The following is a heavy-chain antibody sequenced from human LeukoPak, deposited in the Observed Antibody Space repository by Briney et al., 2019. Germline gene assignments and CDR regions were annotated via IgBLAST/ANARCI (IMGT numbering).Heavy chain of an antibody. D-gene: IGHD6-19*01. CDR3: AKGSKQWPDGYLVC. Sequence: GGSLRLSCAASGFTFTIYAMTWVRQAPGKGLEWVSGIYGSGQTTYYADSVKGRFTISRDNSKNTLYLQMSSLRLGDTAVYYCAKGSKQWPDGYLVCGGQGALVTVSA. CDR2: IYGSGQTT. CDR1: GFTFTIYA. J-gene: IGHJ4*02. V-gene: IGHV3-23*01.